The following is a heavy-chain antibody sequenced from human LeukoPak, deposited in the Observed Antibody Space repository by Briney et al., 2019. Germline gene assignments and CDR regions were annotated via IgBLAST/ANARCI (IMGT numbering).Heavy chain of an antibody. Sequence: PGGSLRLSCTASGVTFSSYGMSWVRQAPGKGLEWVSAISGGGGSTYYADSVRGRFTISRDNSKNTLYLQMNSLRAEDTAVYYCAKNVKQFVLGYYYYYMDVWGKGTTVTVSS. J-gene: IGHJ6*03. CDR3: AKNVKQFVLGYYYYYMDV. V-gene: IGHV3-23*01. CDR2: ISGGGGST. D-gene: IGHD6-6*01. CDR1: GVTFSSYG.